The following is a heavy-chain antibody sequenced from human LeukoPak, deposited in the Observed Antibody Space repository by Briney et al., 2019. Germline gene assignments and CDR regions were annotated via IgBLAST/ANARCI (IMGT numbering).Heavy chain of an antibody. V-gene: IGHV1-18*01. Sequence: ASVKVSCKASGYTFTSYGISWVRQAPGQGLEWMGWISAYNGNTNYAQKLQGRVTMTTDTSTSTAYMELRSLRSDDTAVYYCARDFPLLTYCSSTSCYNLGWFDPWGQGTLVTVSS. CDR1: GYTFTSYG. CDR3: ARDFPLLTYCSSTSCYNLGWFDP. J-gene: IGHJ5*02. D-gene: IGHD2-2*02. CDR2: ISAYNGNT.